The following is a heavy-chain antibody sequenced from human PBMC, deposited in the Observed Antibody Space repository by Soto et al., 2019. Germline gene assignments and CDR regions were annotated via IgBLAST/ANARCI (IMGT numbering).Heavy chain of an antibody. CDR1: GFSFSSYS. CDR3: ARAWSGYDPPAY. Sequence: GGSLRLSCAASGFSFSSYSMNRVRQAPGKGLEWVSYISSSSSTIYYADSVKGRFTISRDNAKNSLYLQMNSLRAEDTAVYYCARAWSGYDPPAYWGQGPLVTVSS. CDR2: ISSSSSTI. J-gene: IGHJ4*02. D-gene: IGHD5-12*01. V-gene: IGHV3-48*01.